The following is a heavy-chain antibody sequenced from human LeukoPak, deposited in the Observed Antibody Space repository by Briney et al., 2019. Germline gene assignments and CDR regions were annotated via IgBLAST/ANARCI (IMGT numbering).Heavy chain of an antibody. D-gene: IGHD4-23*01. CDR2: ISFDGSNK. CDR3: VKDLGSGGNSRTSDY. J-gene: IGHJ4*02. Sequence: GGSLRLSCVASGFTFSSHGIHWVRQAPGKGLEWVAVISFDGSNKYFADSVKGRFTISRDNSKNTLYLQMSSLRAEDTAVYYCVKDLGSGGNSRTSDYWGQGTLVTVSS. CDR1: GFTFSSHG. V-gene: IGHV3-30*18.